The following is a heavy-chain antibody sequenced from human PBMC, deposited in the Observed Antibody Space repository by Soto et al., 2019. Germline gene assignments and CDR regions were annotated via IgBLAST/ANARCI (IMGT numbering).Heavy chain of an antibody. D-gene: IGHD3-10*01. J-gene: IGHJ5*02. CDR3: ARDYYGSGRLNAHNWFDP. CDR2: ISAYNGNT. Sequence: QVQLVQSGAEVKKPGASVKVSCKASGYTFTSYGISWVRQAPGQGLEWMGWISAYNGNTNYAQKLQGRVTMTTDTATSTVYMELRSLRSDDTAVYYCARDYYGSGRLNAHNWFDPWGQGTLVTVSS. CDR1: GYTFTSYG. V-gene: IGHV1-18*01.